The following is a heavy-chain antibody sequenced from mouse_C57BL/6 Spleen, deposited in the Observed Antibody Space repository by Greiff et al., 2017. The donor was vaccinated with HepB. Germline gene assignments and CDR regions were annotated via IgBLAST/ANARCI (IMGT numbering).Heavy chain of an antibody. J-gene: IGHJ1*03. CDR1: GYTFTSYW. D-gene: IGHD1-1*01. CDR2: IDPSDSYT. CDR3: ARRPYYGSRRWYFDV. Sequence: VKLQQSGAELVMPGASVKLSCKASGYTFTSYWMHWVKQRPGQGLEWIGEIDPSDSYTNYNQKFKGKSTLTVDKSSSTAYMQLSSLTSEDSAVYYCARRPYYGSRRWYFDVWGTGTTVTVSS. V-gene: IGHV1-69*01.